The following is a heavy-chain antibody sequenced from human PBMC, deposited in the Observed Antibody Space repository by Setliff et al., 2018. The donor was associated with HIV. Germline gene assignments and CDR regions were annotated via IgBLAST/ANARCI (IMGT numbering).Heavy chain of an antibody. V-gene: IGHV4-59*11. CDR1: GGSISSHY. Sequence: LSLTCTVSGGSISSHYWSWIRQPPGKGLEWIGYIYYSGSTNYNPSLQRRVIMSVDTSAKQFYLKVNSVTAADTAVYFCARRARFCTSATCYRHFDFWGEGTLVTVSS. CDR3: ARRARFCTSATCYRHFDF. J-gene: IGHJ4*02. D-gene: IGHD2-2*01. CDR2: IYYSGST.